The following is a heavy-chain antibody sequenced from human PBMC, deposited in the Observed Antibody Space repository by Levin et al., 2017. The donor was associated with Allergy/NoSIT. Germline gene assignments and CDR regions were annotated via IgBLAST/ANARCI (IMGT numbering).Heavy chain of an antibody. Sequence: ASVKVSCKASGYTFTGYYMHWVRQAPGQGLEWMGWINPNSGGTNYAQKFQGRVTMTRDTSISTAYMELSRLRSDDTAVYYCAREEGDIVVVVAPVGMDVWGQGTTVTVSS. V-gene: IGHV1-2*02. D-gene: IGHD2-15*01. CDR1: GYTFTGYY. CDR2: INPNSGGT. CDR3: AREEGDIVVVVAPVGMDV. J-gene: IGHJ6*02.